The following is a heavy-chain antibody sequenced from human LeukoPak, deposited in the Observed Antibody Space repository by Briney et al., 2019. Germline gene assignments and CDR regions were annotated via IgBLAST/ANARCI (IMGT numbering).Heavy chain of an antibody. CDR2: IYTSGST. J-gene: IGHJ5*02. Sequence: SETLSLTCTVSGGSISSYYWSWIRQPAGKGLEWIGRIYTSGSTNYNPSLKSRVTMSVDTSKNQSSLKLSSVTAADTAVYYCAREASYYYDSSGYYGGDNWFDPWGQGTLVTVSS. V-gene: IGHV4-4*07. CDR3: AREASYYYDSSGYYGGDNWFDP. D-gene: IGHD3-22*01. CDR1: GGSISSYY.